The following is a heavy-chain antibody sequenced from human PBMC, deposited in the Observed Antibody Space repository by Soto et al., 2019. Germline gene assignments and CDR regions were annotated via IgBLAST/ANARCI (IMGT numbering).Heavy chain of an antibody. D-gene: IGHD2-15*01. CDR3: ARPGYCSGGSCPNDAFDI. Sequence: GESLKISCKGSGYSFTSYWISWVRQMPGKGLEWMGRIDPSDSYTNYSPSFQGHVTISADKSISTAYLQWGSLKASDTAMYYCARPGYCSGGSCPNDAFDIWGQGTMVTVSS. J-gene: IGHJ3*02. V-gene: IGHV5-10-1*01. CDR2: IDPSDSYT. CDR1: GYSFTSYW.